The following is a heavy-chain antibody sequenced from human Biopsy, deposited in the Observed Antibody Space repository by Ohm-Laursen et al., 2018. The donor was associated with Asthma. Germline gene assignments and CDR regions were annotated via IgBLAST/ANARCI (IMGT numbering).Heavy chain of an antibody. J-gene: IGHJ4*02. D-gene: IGHD3-3*01. CDR3: ARQVKSTVFGVSYKKFDF. CDR1: GFTFRNFG. CDR2: ISSDVRE. V-gene: IGHV3-30*03. Sequence: SLRLSCAASGFTFRNFGMHWVRQAPGKGLEWVALISSDVREWYADSVKGRFTISRDNSKNTLYLQMHSLKIEDTAVYFCARQVKSTVFGVSYKKFDFWGQGTLVAVSS.